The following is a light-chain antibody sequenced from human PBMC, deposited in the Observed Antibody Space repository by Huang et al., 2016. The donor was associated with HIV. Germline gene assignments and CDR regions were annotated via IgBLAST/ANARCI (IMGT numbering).Light chain of an antibody. Sequence: DIQMTQSPSSLSASVGDRVTITCRASQNIGRYLKWYQQRPGRAPKLLIVSALSLQSGVPSRFSGSGSGTDFTLTISSLQPEDFATYYCQQSSSVPSTFGPGTKVDIK. J-gene: IGKJ3*01. CDR1: QNIGRY. CDR2: SAL. V-gene: IGKV1-39*01. CDR3: QQSSSVPST.